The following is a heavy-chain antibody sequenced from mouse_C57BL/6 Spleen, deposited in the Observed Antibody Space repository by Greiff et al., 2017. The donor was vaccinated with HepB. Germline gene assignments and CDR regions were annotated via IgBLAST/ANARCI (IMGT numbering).Heavy chain of an antibody. V-gene: IGHV1-54*01. CDR3: ARRTTKVADY. CDR2: INPGSGGT. J-gene: IGHJ2*01. CDR1: GYAFTNYL. D-gene: IGHD1-1*01. Sequence: QVQLKESGAELVRPGTSVKVSCKASGYAFTNYLIEWVKQRPGQGLEWIGVINPGSGGTNYNEKFKGKATLTADKSSSTAYMQLSSLTSEDAAVYFYARRTTKVADYWGQGTTLTVSS.